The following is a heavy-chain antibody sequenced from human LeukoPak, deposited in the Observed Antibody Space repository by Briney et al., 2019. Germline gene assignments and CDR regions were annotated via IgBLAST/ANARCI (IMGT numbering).Heavy chain of an antibody. CDR2: ISRSGDTM. CDR1: GFTFNSYE. D-gene: IGHD3-10*01. Sequence: GGSLRLSCVASGFTFNSYEMNRVRQAPGKGLEWISYISRSGDTMYYADSVKGRFTISRDNAKNSMYLQMSSLRAEDTAVYFCARARGPAYYYGLDVWGQGTTVTVS. CDR3: ARARGPAYYYGLDV. V-gene: IGHV3-48*03. J-gene: IGHJ6*02.